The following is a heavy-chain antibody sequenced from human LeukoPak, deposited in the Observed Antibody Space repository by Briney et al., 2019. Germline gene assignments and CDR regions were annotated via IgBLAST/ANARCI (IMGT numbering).Heavy chain of an antibody. V-gene: IGHV4-34*01. CDR2: INHSGST. D-gene: IGHD3-3*01. CDR3: ARQSTYDFWSGYYRGDPNWFDP. CDR1: GGSFSGYY. J-gene: IGHJ5*02. Sequence: PSETLSLTCAVYGGSFSGYYWSWIRQPPGKGLERIREINHSGSTNYNPSLKSRVTISVDTSKNQFSLKLSSVTAADTAVYYCARQSTYDFWSGYYRGDPNWFDPWGQGTLVAVSS.